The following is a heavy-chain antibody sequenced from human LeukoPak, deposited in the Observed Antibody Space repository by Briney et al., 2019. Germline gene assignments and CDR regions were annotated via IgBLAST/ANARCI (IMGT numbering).Heavy chain of an antibody. J-gene: IGHJ4*02. CDR1: GGTFSSYA. D-gene: IGHD5-24*01. Sequence: SVKVSCKASGGTFSSYAISWVRQYPGQRLEWMGRIIPIFGTANYAQKFQGRVTITTDESTSTAYMELSSLRSEDTAVYYCARGDGYNYFDYWGQGTLVTVSS. V-gene: IGHV1-69*05. CDR2: IIPIFGTA. CDR3: ARGDGYNYFDY.